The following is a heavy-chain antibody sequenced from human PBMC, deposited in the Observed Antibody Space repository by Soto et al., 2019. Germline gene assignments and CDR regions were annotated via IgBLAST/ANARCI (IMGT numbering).Heavy chain of an antibody. CDR2: IYYSGST. CDR3: ARGGDGFDLGFLCGMIVVAHPSHL. Sequence: PSETLSLTCTVSGGSISSGGYYWSWIRQHPGKGLEWIGYIYYSGSTYYNPSLKCRVTISVDTSKNQFSLKLSSVTAADTAVYYCARGGDGFDLGFLCGMIVVAHPSHLWGQGTLVTVSS. J-gene: IGHJ1*01. D-gene: IGHD3-22*01. CDR1: GGSISSGGYY. V-gene: IGHV4-31*03.